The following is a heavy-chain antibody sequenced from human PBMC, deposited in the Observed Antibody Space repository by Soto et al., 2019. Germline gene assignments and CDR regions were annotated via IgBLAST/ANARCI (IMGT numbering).Heavy chain of an antibody. CDR1: GFTFSTFS. CDR2: VSNSGGST. V-gene: IGHV3-23*01. J-gene: IGHJ1*01. Sequence: EVQLLESGGDLVQPGGSLRLSCAASGFTFSTFSMSWVRQAPGRGLEWVSAVSNSGGSTYYADSVKGRFTVSRDNSKNTLVLQMNSLRVEDTAVYYCAKNSGTLSVAAGQYFQHWGPGTLVTVSS. D-gene: IGHD1-26*01. CDR3: AKNSGTLSVAAGQYFQH.